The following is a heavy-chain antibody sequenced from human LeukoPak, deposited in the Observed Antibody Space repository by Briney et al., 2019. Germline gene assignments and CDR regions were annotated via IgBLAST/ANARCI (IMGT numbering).Heavy chain of an antibody. CDR1: GFTFDDYA. V-gene: IGHV3-9*01. CDR2: ISWNSGSI. CDR3: AKDIAPQRRSRPSYYYYGMDV. Sequence: GGSLRLSCAASGFTFDDYAMHWVRQAPGKGLEWVSGISWNSGSIGYADSVKGRFTISRDNAKNSLYLQMNSLRAEDTALYYCAKDIAPQRRSRPSYYYYGMDVWGQGTTVTVSS. D-gene: IGHD1-26*01. J-gene: IGHJ6*02.